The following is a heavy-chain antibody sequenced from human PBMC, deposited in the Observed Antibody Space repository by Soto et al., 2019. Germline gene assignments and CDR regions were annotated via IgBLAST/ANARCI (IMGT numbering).Heavy chain of an antibody. V-gene: IGHV3-74*01. CDR3: AKDAISGDGIWLMDS. D-gene: IGHD4-17*01. Sequence: GSLRLSCAASGFTFSNFWMHWVRQAPGKGLVWVSRINSDGSSTSYADSVKGRFTISRDNAKNTLYLQMKSLRAEDTAVYYCAKDAISGDGIWLMDSWGQGTVVTVS. CDR2: INSDGSST. J-gene: IGHJ5*02. CDR1: GFTFSNFW.